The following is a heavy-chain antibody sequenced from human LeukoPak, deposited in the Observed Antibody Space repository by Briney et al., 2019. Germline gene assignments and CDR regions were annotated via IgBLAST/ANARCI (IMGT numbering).Heavy chain of an antibody. D-gene: IGHD6-13*01. J-gene: IGHJ4*02. CDR3: ARLYSSSSGGN. CDR1: GYTFTGYY. Sequence: ASVKVSCKASGYTFTGYYMHWVRQAPGQALEWMGWINPNSGGTNYAQKFQGRVTMTRDTSISTAYMELSRLRSDYTAVYYCARLYSSSSGGNWGQGTLVTVSS. V-gene: IGHV1-2*02. CDR2: INPNSGGT.